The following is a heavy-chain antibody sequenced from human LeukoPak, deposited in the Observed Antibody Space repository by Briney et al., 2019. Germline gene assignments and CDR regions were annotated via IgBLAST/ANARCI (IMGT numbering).Heavy chain of an antibody. Sequence: SETLSLTCTVSGGSISSYYWSWIRQPPGKGLEWIGYIYYSGSTNYNPSLKSRVTISVDTSKNQFSLNLSSVTAEDTAVYYCARINSGWYFDYWGQGTLVTVSS. J-gene: IGHJ4*02. V-gene: IGHV4-59*01. CDR3: ARINSGWYFDY. CDR2: IYYSGST. CDR1: GGSISSYY. D-gene: IGHD6-19*01.